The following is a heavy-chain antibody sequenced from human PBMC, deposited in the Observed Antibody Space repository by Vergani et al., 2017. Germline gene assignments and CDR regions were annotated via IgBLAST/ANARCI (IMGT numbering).Heavy chain of an antibody. J-gene: IGHJ6*03. CDR3: ARGLRAARPGYYYYYMDV. CDR1: GYTFTSYD. Sequence: QVQLVQSGAEVKKPGASVKVSCKASGYTFTSYDINWVQQATGQGLEWMGWMNPNSGNTGYAQKFQGRVTMTRNTSISTAYMELSSLRSEDTAVYYCARGLRAARPGYYYYYMDVWGKGTTVTVSS. CDR2: MNPNSGNT. V-gene: IGHV1-8*01. D-gene: IGHD6-6*01.